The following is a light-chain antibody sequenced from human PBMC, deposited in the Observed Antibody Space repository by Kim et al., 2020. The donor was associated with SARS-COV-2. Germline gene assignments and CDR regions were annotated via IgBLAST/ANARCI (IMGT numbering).Light chain of an antibody. V-gene: IGKV1-5*01. Sequence: GVRVTITCRASQSITRWVAWYQQKPGKAPKLLIYDASSLKSGVPSRFSGSGSGTEFTLTISSLQPDDFATYYCQQYYSHSYTFGQGTQLEI. CDR1: QSITRW. CDR2: DAS. CDR3: QQYYSHSYT. J-gene: IGKJ2*01.